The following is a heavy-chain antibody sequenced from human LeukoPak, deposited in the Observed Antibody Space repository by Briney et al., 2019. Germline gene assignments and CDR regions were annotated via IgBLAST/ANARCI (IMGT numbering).Heavy chain of an antibody. D-gene: IGHD3-10*01. Sequence: PGGSLRLSCAASGFTFSSYGMHWVRQAPGKGLEWVSSIRVSDGARFYADSVKGRFTISRDNAKNSLYLQMNSLRAEDTAIYYCARDSKTYYYGSGTLGGDWGQGTLVTVSS. J-gene: IGHJ4*02. CDR1: GFTFSSYG. V-gene: IGHV3-21*04. CDR2: IRVSDGAR. CDR3: ARDSKTYYYGSGTLGGD.